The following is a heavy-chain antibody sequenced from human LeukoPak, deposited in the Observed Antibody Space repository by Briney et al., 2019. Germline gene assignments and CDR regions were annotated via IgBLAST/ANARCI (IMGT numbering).Heavy chain of an antibody. CDR2: ISGSGGST. D-gene: IGHD2-2*01. Sequence: GGSLRLSCAASGFTFSSYAMSWVRQAPGKGLEWVSAISGSGGSTYYADSVKGRFTISRDNSQNTLYLQVNSLRAEDTAVYYCAKGLVPAAIRVVDYWGQGTLVTVSS. CDR3: AKGLVPAAIRVVDY. CDR1: GFTFSSYA. V-gene: IGHV3-23*01. J-gene: IGHJ4*02.